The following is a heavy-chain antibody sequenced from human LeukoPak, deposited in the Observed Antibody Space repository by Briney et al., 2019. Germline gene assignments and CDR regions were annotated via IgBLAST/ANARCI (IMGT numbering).Heavy chain of an antibody. Sequence: KDGESLKISCKGYSFTSYWIGWVRQRPGKGLEWMGIIYPGDSDTRYSPSFQGQVTISADKSISTAYLQWSSLKASDTAMYYCARYSSSWYRFDYWGQGTLVTVSS. V-gene: IGHV5-51*01. CDR3: ARYSSSWYRFDY. CDR1: SFTSYW. CDR2: IYPGDSDT. D-gene: IGHD6-13*01. J-gene: IGHJ4*02.